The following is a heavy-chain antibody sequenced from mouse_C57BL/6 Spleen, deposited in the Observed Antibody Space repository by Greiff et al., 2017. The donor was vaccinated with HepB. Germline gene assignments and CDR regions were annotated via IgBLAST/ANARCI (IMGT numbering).Heavy chain of an antibody. V-gene: IGHV1-64*01. Sequence: QVQLQQPGAELVKPGASVKLSCKASAYTFTSYWMHWVKQRPGQGLEWIGMIHPNSGSTNYNEKFKSKATLTVDKSSSTAYMQLSSLTSEDSAVYYCARPYGSRKDAMDYWGQGTSVTVSS. CDR2: IHPNSGST. D-gene: IGHD1-1*01. CDR3: ARPYGSRKDAMDY. CDR1: AYTFTSYW. J-gene: IGHJ4*01.